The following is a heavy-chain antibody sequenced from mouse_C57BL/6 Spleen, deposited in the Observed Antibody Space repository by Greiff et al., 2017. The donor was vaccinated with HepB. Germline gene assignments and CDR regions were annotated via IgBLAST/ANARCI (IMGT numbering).Heavy chain of an antibody. CDR2: INPSSGYT. CDR3: ARDLDTTGVAKEYYYAMDY. J-gene: IGHJ4*01. Sequence: QVQLQQSGAELAKPGASVKLSCKASGYTFTSYWMHWVKQRPGQGLEWIGYINPSSGYTKYNQKFKDKATLTADKSSSTAYMQLSSLTYEDSAVYYCARDLDTTGVAKEYYYAMDYWGQGTSVTVSS. D-gene: IGHD1-1*01. CDR1: GYTFTSYW. V-gene: IGHV1-7*01.